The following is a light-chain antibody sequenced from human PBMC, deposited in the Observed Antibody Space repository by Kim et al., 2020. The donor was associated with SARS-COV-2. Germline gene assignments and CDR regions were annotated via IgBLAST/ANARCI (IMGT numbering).Light chain of an antibody. CDR1: QSVSSN. J-gene: IGKJ2*01. V-gene: IGKV3-15*01. Sequence: VSPGERATPSCRASQSVSSNLAWYQQKPGQAPRLLIYGASTRATGIPARFSGSGSGTEFTLTISSLQSEDFAVYYCQQYNNWPQTFGQGTKLEI. CDR3: QQYNNWPQT. CDR2: GAS.